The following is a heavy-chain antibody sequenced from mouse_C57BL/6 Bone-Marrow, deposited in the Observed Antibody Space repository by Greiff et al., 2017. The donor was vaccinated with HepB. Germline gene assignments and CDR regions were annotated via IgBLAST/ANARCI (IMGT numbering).Heavy chain of an antibody. J-gene: IGHJ4*01. CDR2: IDPEDGDT. CDR3: TTSGRGAMDY. Sequence: VQLKESGAELVRPGASVKLSCTASGFNIKDYYMHWVKQRPEQGLEWIGRIDPEDGDTEYAPKFQGKANMTADTSSNIAYLQLSSLTSEDTAVYYCTTSGRGAMDYWGQGTSVTVSS. D-gene: IGHD3-1*01. V-gene: IGHV14-1*01. CDR1: GFNIKDYY.